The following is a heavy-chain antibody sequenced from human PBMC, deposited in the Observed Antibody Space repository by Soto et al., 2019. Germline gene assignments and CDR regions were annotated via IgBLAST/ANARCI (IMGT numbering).Heavy chain of an antibody. D-gene: IGHD6-13*01. CDR3: ASLQVPGNFDY. CDR2: IYYSGDT. CDR1: GGSISSRSYY. V-gene: IGHV4-39*01. Sequence: SETLSLTCTVSGGSISSRSYYWAWVRQTPGKGLEWIANIYYSGDTYSRPSLRSRLTFSVDTSKNQFSLKLTSLTAADTAMYYCASLQVPGNFDYWGPGTLVTVSS. J-gene: IGHJ4*02.